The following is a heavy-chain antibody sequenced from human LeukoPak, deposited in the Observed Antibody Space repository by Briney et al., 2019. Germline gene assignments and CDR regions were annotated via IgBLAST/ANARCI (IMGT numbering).Heavy chain of an antibody. V-gene: IGHV1-58*02. J-gene: IGHJ5*02. Sequence: SVKVSCKASGFTFTGSAMQWVRQARGQRPECIGWIVIGSGDTTYAQTFQERATITRDLSTSTAYMELSSLRSEDTAVYYCARGDSSSWYNNWFDPWGQGTLVTVSS. CDR2: IVIGSGDT. CDR3: ARGDSSSWYNNWFDP. CDR1: GFTFTGSA. D-gene: IGHD6-13*01.